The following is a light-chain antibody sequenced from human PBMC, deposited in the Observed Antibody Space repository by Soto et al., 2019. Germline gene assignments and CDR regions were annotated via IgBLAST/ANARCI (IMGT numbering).Light chain of an antibody. V-gene: IGLV1-47*01. J-gene: IGLJ2*01. Sequence: QSALTQSPSASGTPGQRVSISCSGTSSNIGSNYVYWYQQLPGTAPKLLIYKNNQRPSGVPDRFSGSKSGTSASLAISGLRSEDEADYYCAAWDDSLSGLFGGGTKVTVL. CDR1: SSNIGSNY. CDR3: AAWDDSLSGL. CDR2: KNN.